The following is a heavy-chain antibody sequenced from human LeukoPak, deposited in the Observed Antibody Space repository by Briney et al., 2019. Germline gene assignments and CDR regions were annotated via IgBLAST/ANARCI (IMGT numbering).Heavy chain of an antibody. V-gene: IGHV4-59*01. D-gene: IGHD3-10*01. CDR2: IYYSGST. Sequence: PSETLSLTCSASGGSISSYYWSWIRQPPGKGLGWIGYIYYSGSTNYNPSLKSRVTISVDTSKNQFSLKLSSVTAADTAVYYCARGYGSGSYNTFNHWGQGILVTVSS. CDR3: ARGYGSGSYNTFNH. CDR1: GGSISSYY. J-gene: IGHJ4*02.